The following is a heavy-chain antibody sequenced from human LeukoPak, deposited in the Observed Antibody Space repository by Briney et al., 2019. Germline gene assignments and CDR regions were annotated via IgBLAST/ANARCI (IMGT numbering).Heavy chain of an antibody. CDR1: GGSISSGSYY. Sequence: SETLSLTCTVSGGSISSGSYYWGWIRQPPGEGLEWIGSIYYSGSTYYNPSLKSRVTISVDTSKNQFSLKLSSVTAADTAVYYCARIARATMVREWGQGTLVTVSS. CDR3: ARIARATMVRE. CDR2: IYYSGST. J-gene: IGHJ4*02. V-gene: IGHV4-39*01. D-gene: IGHD3-10*01.